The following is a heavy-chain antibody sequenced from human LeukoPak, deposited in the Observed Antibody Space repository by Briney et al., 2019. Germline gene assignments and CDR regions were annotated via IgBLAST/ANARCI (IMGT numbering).Heavy chain of an antibody. V-gene: IGHV1-2*04. CDR1: GYTFTGYY. D-gene: IGHD3-10*01. Sequence: GASVKVSCKASGYTFTGYYMHWVRQAPGQGLEWMGWINPNSGGTNYAQKFQGWVTMTRDTSISTAYMELSRLRSDDTAVYYCARGDSTYYCGSGSRYYFDYWGQGTLVTVSS. CDR2: INPNSGGT. CDR3: ARGDSTYYCGSGSRYYFDY. J-gene: IGHJ4*02.